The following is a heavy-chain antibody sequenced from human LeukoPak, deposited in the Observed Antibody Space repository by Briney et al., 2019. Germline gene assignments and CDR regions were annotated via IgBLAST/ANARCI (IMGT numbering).Heavy chain of an antibody. CDR2: INTNTGNP. Sequence: ASVKVSCKASGYTFTSYAMNWVRQAPGQGLEWMGWINTNTGNPTYAQGFTGRFVFSLDTSVSTAYLQISSLKAEDTAVYYCARRPEITFGGVIVTYYFDYWGQGTLVTVSS. V-gene: IGHV7-4-1*02. CDR3: ARRPEITFGGVIVTYYFDY. D-gene: IGHD3-16*02. J-gene: IGHJ4*02. CDR1: GYTFTSYA.